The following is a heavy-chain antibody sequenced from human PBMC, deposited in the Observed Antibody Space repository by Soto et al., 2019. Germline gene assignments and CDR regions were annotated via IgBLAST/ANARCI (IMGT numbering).Heavy chain of an antibody. D-gene: IGHD6-19*01. CDR3: ARDGGAVAGTDYYGMDV. J-gene: IGHJ6*02. Sequence: QVQLVESGGGVVQPGRSLRLSCAASGFTFSSYAMHWVRQAPGKGLEWVAVISYDGRNKYYADSVKGRFTISRDNSKNTLYLQMNSLRAEDTAVYYCARDGGAVAGTDYYGMDVWGQGTTVTVSS. V-gene: IGHV3-30*04. CDR1: GFTFSSYA. CDR2: ISYDGRNK.